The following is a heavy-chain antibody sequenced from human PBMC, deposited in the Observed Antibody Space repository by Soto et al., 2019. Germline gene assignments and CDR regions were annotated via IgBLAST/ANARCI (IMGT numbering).Heavy chain of an antibody. J-gene: IGHJ6*03. D-gene: IGHD3-9*01. CDR3: ARDGPYDILTGVENYYYYYYMDV. Sequence: ASVKVSCKASGYTFTGYYMHWVRQAPGQGLEWMGWINPNSGGTNYAQKLQGRVTMTTDTSTSTAYMELRSLRSDDTAVYYCARDGPYDILTGVENYYYYYYMDVWGKGTTVTVSS. CDR2: INPNSGGT. V-gene: IGHV1-2*02. CDR1: GYTFTGYY.